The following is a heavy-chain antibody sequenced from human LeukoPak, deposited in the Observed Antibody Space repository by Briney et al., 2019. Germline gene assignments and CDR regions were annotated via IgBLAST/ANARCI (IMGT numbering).Heavy chain of an antibody. Sequence: SETLSLTCTVSGGSITTYNWSWIRQPPGKGLEWIGYIYHSGSTNYNPSLKSRVTISVDTSKNQFSLKLTSVTAADTAVYYCARLYTTTIYFDYWGQGTLVTVS. CDR3: ARLYTTTIYFDY. CDR2: IYHSGST. CDR1: GGSITTYN. J-gene: IGHJ4*02. D-gene: IGHD2-2*02. V-gene: IGHV4-59*01.